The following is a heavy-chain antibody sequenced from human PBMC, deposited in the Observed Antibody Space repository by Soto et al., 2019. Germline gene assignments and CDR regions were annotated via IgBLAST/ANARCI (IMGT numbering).Heavy chain of an antibody. V-gene: IGHV1-69*01. Sequence: QVQLVQSGAEVKKPGSSVKVSCKASGGSFNNYAISWVRQAPGQGLEYLGGIIPALGTSNYAQKFRDRLTFIADESSGTXXXXXXXXXXXXXXXXXXXXDRRNFYFDLWGQGTLVTVSS. D-gene: IGHD1-7*01. CDR3: XXDRRNFYFDL. CDR2: IIPALGTS. J-gene: IGHJ4*02. CDR1: GGSFNNYA.